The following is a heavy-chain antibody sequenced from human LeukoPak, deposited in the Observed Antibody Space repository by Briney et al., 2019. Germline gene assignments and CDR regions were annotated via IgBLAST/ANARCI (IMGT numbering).Heavy chain of an antibody. CDR1: GYAFTSYG. CDR2: ISAYNGNT. D-gene: IGHD6-6*01. Sequence: ASVKVSCKASGYAFTSYGISWVRQAPGQGLEWMGWISAYNGNTNYAQKLQGRVTMTTDTSTSTAYMELSSLRSEDTAVYYCAREGGHSSSSVNFDYWGQGTLVTVSS. CDR3: AREGGHSSSSVNFDY. V-gene: IGHV1-18*01. J-gene: IGHJ4*02.